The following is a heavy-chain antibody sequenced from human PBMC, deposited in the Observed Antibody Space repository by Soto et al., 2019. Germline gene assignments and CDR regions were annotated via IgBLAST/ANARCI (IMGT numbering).Heavy chain of an antibody. CDR1: GFTFSSYA. D-gene: IGHD3-22*01. J-gene: IGHJ4*02. V-gene: IGHV3-23*01. Sequence: GGSLRLSCAASGFTFSSYAMSWVRQAPGKGLEWVSAISGSGGSTYYADSVKGRFTISRDNSKNTLYLQMNSLRAEDTAVYYCAKDQWYTGYYYDSSGYCYFDYWGQGTLVTVSS. CDR3: AKDQWYTGYYYDSSGYCYFDY. CDR2: ISGSGGST.